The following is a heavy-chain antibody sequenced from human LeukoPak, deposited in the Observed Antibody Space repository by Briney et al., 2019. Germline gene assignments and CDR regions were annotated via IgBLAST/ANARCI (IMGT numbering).Heavy chain of an antibody. CDR2: IYYSGST. J-gene: IGHJ3*02. CDR3: ARRLVGRGELDHDGFDI. CDR1: GVSISSYY. Sequence: SETLSLTCTVSGVSISSYYWSWIRQPPGKGLEWIGCIYYSGSTNYNPSLKSRVTISVDTSKNQFSLKLSSVTAADTAVYYCARRLVGRGELDHDGFDIWGQGTMVTVSS. D-gene: IGHD3-10*01. V-gene: IGHV4-59*01.